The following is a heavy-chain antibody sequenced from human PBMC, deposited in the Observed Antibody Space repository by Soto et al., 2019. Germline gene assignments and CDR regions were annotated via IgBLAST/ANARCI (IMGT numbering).Heavy chain of an antibody. CDR3: ARDYSNGWRAFDY. J-gene: IGHJ4*02. V-gene: IGHV1-46*01. Sequence: QVQLVQSGAEVKNPGASVKLSCKASGYTFTDHYLHWVRQAPGQGLEWMGITNPSGGRPTYAQKFQGRVTMTSDTSTRTVYMELSSLTSEDTAVYYCARDYSNGWRAFDYWGQGTLVTVSS. CDR1: GYTFTDHY. CDR2: TNPSGGRP. D-gene: IGHD6-19*01.